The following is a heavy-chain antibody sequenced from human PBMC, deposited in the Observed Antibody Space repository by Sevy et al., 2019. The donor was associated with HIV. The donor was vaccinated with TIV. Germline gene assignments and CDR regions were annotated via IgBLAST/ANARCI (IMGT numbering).Heavy chain of an antibody. CDR3: ARTYYYDSSGSDHDAFDI. J-gene: IGHJ3*02. Sequence: ASVKVSCKASGGTFSSYAISWVRQAPGQGLEWMGGIIPIFGTENYAQRFQRRVTITADESTSTAYMELSSLRSEDTAVYYCARTYYYDSSGSDHDAFDIWGQGTMVTVSS. D-gene: IGHD3-22*01. CDR2: IIPIFGTE. CDR1: GGTFSSYA. V-gene: IGHV1-69*13.